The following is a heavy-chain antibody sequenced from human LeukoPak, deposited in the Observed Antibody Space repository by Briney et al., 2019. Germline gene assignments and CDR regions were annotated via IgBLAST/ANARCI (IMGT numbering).Heavy chain of an antibody. CDR3: ARRRYYDSTGFFD. CDR2: IYYSGRT. V-gene: IGHV4-39*02. J-gene: IGHJ1*01. D-gene: IGHD3-22*01. Sequence: PSETLSLTCTVSGGSISSSSYYWGWIRQPPGKGLEWIGDIYYSGRTYYNLSLRNRVSISLDTSKNRFSLTLTSVTAADTAVYYCARRRYYDSTGFFDWGWGSLVIVSS. CDR1: GGSISSSSYY.